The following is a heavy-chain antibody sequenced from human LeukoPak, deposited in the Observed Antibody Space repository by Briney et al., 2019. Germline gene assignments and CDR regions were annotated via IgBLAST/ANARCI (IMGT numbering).Heavy chain of an antibody. J-gene: IGHJ4*02. CDR1: GFTLSSYA. CDR3: ARCSSTSCYTFDY. D-gene: IGHD2-2*02. V-gene: IGHV3-23*01. CDR2: ISGGGTT. Sequence: GGSLRLSCAASGFTLSSYAMSWVRQAPGKGLEWVSTISGGGTTYYADSVKGRFTISRDNSKSTLYLQMNSLRAEDTAVYYCARCSSTSCYTFDYWGQGTLVTVSS.